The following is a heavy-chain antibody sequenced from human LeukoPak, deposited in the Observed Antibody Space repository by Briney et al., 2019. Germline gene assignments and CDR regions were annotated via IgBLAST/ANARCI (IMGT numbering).Heavy chain of an antibody. CDR1: GGSISSYY. Sequence: PSETLSLTCTVSGGSISSYYWSWIRQPPGKGLEWTGYIYTSGSTNYNPSLKSRVTISVDTSKNQFSLKLSPVTAADTAVYYCASASPLRGNWFDPWGQGTLVTVSS. J-gene: IGHJ5*02. CDR3: ASASPLRGNWFDP. V-gene: IGHV4-4*09. CDR2: IYTSGST.